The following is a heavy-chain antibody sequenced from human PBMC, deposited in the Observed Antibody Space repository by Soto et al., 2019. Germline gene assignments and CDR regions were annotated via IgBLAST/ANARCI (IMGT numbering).Heavy chain of an antibody. CDR2: ISAYNGNT. CDR3: AREQIVGATPGGWFDP. V-gene: IGHV1-18*01. Sequence: EASVKVSCKASGYTFTSYGISWVRQAPGQGLEWMGWISAYNGNTNYAQKLQGRVTMTTDTSTSTAYMELRSLRSDDTAVYYCAREQIVGATPGGWFDPWGQGTLVTVSS. J-gene: IGHJ5*02. D-gene: IGHD1-26*01. CDR1: GYTFTSYG.